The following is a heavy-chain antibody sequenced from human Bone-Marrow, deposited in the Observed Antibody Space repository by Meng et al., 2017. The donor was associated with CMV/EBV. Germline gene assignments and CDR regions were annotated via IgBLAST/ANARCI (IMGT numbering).Heavy chain of an antibody. CDR3: AKDQVVVPAAAYYYYYYGMDV. CDR1: GFTFSSYG. Sequence: GGSLRLSCAASGFTFSSYGMHWVRQAPGKGLEWVAFIRYDGSNKYYADSVKGRFTISRDNSKNTLYLQMNSLRAEDTAVYYCAKDQVVVPAAAYYYYYYGMDVWGQGTTVTVSS. CDR2: IRYDGSNK. D-gene: IGHD2-2*01. V-gene: IGHV3-30*02. J-gene: IGHJ6*02.